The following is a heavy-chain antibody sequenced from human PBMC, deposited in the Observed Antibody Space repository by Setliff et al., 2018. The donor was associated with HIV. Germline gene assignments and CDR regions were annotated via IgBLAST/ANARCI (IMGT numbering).Heavy chain of an antibody. CDR1: GVTFSSNNYY. D-gene: IGHD3-10*01. CDR3: ARLVRGGSGHYFDY. V-gene: IGHV4-39*07. CDR2: VFYSGST. J-gene: IGHJ4*02. Sequence: SETLSLTCAVSGVTFSSNNYYWGWIRQPPGKGLEWIGTVFYSGSTSYSPPLKSRVTISVDTSKNQFSLKLKSVTAADTALYYCARLVRGGSGHYFDYWGQGKLVTV.